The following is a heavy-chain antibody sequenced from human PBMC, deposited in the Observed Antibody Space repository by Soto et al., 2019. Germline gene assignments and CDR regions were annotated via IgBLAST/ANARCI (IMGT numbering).Heavy chain of an antibody. V-gene: IGHV3-49*03. CDR1: GFTFHDYS. CDR3: TRETSSGYDY. Sequence: GGSLXLSCTTSGFTFHDYSMTWFRQAPGKGLEWVGFIRTKAYGGTTEYAASVKGRFTISRDDSKTIAYLQMNSLKTEDTAVYYCTRETSSGYDYWGQGTLVTVSS. D-gene: IGHD5-12*01. J-gene: IGHJ4*02. CDR2: IRTKAYGGTT.